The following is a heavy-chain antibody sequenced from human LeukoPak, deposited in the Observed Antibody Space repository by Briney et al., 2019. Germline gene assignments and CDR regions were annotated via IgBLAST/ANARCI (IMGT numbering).Heavy chain of an antibody. CDR1: GYTFTSYY. Sequence: ASVSVSCKASGYTFTSYYMHWVRQAPGQGLQWMGIINPSGGSTTYAQKFQGRVTMTRDTSTSTVYMELSSLRSEDTAVYYCARDVITMIRGVIGYWGQGTLVTVSS. CDR3: ARDVITMIRGVIGY. CDR2: INPSGGST. D-gene: IGHD3-10*01. V-gene: IGHV1-46*01. J-gene: IGHJ4*02.